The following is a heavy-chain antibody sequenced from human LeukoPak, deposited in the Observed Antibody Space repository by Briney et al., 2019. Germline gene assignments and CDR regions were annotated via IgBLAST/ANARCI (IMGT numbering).Heavy chain of an antibody. CDR1: GGSFSGYY. V-gene: IGHV4-34*01. CDR3: ARGGYSGYVY. D-gene: IGHD5-12*01. J-gene: IGHJ4*02. Sequence: SETLSLTCAVYGGSFSGYYWSWSRQPPGKGLEWIGEINHSGSTNYNPSLKSRVTISVDTSKNQFSLKLSSVTAADTAVYYCARGGYSGYVYWGQGTLVTVSS. CDR2: INHSGST.